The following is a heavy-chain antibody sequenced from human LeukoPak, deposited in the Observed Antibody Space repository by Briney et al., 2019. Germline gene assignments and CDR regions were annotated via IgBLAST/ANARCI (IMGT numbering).Heavy chain of an antibody. V-gene: IGHV3-74*01. J-gene: IGHJ4*02. CDR1: GFTFRDYW. CDR3: AKDLHWGSSDY. D-gene: IGHD7-27*01. CDR2: TNEDGSST. Sequence: GGSLRLSCAASGFTFRDYWMHWVRQVPGKGLVWVSRTNEDGSSTDYADSVKGRFTISRDNAKNTLYLQMNSLRAEDTAVYYCAKDLHWGSSDYWGQGTLVTVSS.